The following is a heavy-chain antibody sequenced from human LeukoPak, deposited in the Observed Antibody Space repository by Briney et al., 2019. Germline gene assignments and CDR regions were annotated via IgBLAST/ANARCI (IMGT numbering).Heavy chain of an antibody. V-gene: IGHV3-30*18. D-gene: IGHD4-23*01. J-gene: IGHJ4*02. CDR2: ISYDGNTK. Sequence: GRSLRLSCAASGFTFSNYNMHWVRQAPGKGLEWVTVISYDGNTKYYADSVKGRFTVSRDTSKNALYLQMNSLRAEDTAVYYCAKVGVNGGLFEYWGQGTLVTVSS. CDR1: GFTFSNYN. CDR3: AKVGVNGGLFEY.